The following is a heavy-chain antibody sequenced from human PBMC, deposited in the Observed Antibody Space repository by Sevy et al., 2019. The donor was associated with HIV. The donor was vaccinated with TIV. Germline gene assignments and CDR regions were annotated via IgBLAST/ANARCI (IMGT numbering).Heavy chain of an antibody. V-gene: IGHV3-23*01. CDR1: GFSFSNYV. Sequence: GGSLRLSCTASGFSFSNYVMAWVRQAPGKGLEWVSSLSPTSLSTYYAESVKGRFTISRDNSKNTLYLQMNSLRAEGTAIYYCAKLHSRMIPGNGALDYWGRGTLVTVSS. CDR3: AKLHSRMIPGNGALDY. CDR2: LSPTSLST. J-gene: IGHJ4*01. D-gene: IGHD3-16*01.